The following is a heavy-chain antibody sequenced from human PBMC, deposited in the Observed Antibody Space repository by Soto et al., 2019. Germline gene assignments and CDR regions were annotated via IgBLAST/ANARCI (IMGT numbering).Heavy chain of an antibody. V-gene: IGHV3-30*03. CDR1: GFSLSNHG. Sequence: QVQLVESGGGVVQPGRSLRLSCAASGFSLSNHGVVWVRQAPGKGLEWVALISDDGTNKYHVDSVKGRFTVSRDNSKNTVFLQMNSLRAEDTAVYYCATTQWSNLPLRAFDIWGQGTLVTVSS. D-gene: IGHD3-16*02. J-gene: IGHJ3*02. CDR2: ISDDGTNK. CDR3: ATTQWSNLPLRAFDI.